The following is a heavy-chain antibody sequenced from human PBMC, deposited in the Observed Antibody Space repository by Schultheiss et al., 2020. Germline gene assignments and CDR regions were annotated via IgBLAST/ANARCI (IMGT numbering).Heavy chain of an antibody. CDR2: IYWDDDK. CDR1: GFSLSTSGVG. CDR3: AHRPGGVGLGTNWFDP. Sequence: SGPTLVKPTQTLTLTCTFSGFSLSTSGVGVGWIRQPPGKALEWLALIYWDDDKHYSPSLKSRLTITKDTSKNQVVLTMTNMDPVDTATYYCAHRPGGVGLGTNWFDPWGQGTLVTVSS. V-gene: IGHV2-5*02. J-gene: IGHJ5*02. D-gene: IGHD2-8*02.